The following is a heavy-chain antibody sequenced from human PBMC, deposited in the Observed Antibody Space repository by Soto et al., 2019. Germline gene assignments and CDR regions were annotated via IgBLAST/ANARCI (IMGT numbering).Heavy chain of an antibody. Sequence: PGGSLRLSCAASGFTFSSYGMHWVRQAPGKGLEWVAVISYDGSNKYYADSVKGRFTISRDNSKNTLYLQMNSLRAEDTAVYYCAKGPSSSWSDYYYGMDVWGQGTTVTVSS. D-gene: IGHD6-13*01. J-gene: IGHJ6*02. CDR3: AKGPSSSWSDYYYGMDV. CDR1: GFTFSSYG. CDR2: ISYDGSNK. V-gene: IGHV3-30*18.